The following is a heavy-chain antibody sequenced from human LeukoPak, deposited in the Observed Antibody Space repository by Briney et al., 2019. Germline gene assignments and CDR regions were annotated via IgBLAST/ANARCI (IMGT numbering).Heavy chain of an antibody. CDR2: VYYGGST. D-gene: IGHD6-6*01. Sequence: SETLSLTCTVSGGSISSSSYYWGWIRQPPGKGLEWIGNVYYGGSTYYNPSLKSRVTISVDTSKNQFSLELTSVTAADTAVYYCARPYSSSDWYFDLWGRGTLVTVSS. V-gene: IGHV4-39*01. J-gene: IGHJ2*01. CDR1: GGSISSSSYY. CDR3: ARPYSSSDWYFDL.